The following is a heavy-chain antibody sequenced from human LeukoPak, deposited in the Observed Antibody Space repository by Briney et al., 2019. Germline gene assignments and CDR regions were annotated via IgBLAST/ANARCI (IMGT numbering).Heavy chain of an antibody. Sequence: GASVKVPCKASGGTFSSYAISWVGQAPGQGLEWMGRIIPILGIANYAQKFQGRVTITADKSTSTAYMELSSLRSEDTAVYYCARVRKVAAAGTYYYYGMDVWGQGTTVTVSS. V-gene: IGHV1-69*04. CDR1: GGTFSSYA. CDR2: IIPILGIA. J-gene: IGHJ6*02. CDR3: ARVRKVAAAGTYYYYGMDV. D-gene: IGHD6-13*01.